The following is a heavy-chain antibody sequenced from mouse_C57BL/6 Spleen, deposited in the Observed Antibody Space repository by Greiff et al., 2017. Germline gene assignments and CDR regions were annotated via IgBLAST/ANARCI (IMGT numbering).Heavy chain of an antibody. J-gene: IGHJ2*01. D-gene: IGHD2-2*01. Sequence: DVKLVESGGGLVKPGGSLKLSCAASGFTFSDYGMHWVRQAPEKGLEWVAYISSGSSTIYYADTVKGRFTISRDNAKNTLFLQMTSLRSEDTAMYYCARSVTNDYFDYWGQGTTLTVSS. CDR3: ARSVTNDYFDY. V-gene: IGHV5-17*01. CDR2: ISSGSSTI. CDR1: GFTFSDYG.